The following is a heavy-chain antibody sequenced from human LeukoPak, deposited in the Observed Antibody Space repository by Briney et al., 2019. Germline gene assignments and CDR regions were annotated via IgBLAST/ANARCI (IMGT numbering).Heavy chain of an antibody. J-gene: IGHJ4*02. CDR2: IKQDESKT. CDR1: GFTFSNYW. V-gene: IGHV3-7*01. Sequence: PGGSLRLSCAASGFTFSNYWISWVRQAPGKGPEWVANIKQDESKTYYVDSVKGRFTISRDNAKNSLFLQMNSLRAEDTAVYYCARDASLYCAGDTCYWAFDHWGQGTLVTISS. CDR3: ARDASLYCAGDTCYWAFDH. D-gene: IGHD2-21*02.